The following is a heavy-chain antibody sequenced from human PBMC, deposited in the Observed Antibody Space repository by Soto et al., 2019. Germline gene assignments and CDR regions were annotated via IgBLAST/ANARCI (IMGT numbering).Heavy chain of an antibody. CDR1: GFTFSSYV. D-gene: IGHD6-19*01. CDR2: ISYDGSNK. CDR3: AKVKGQWLLNYYYSIDV. V-gene: IGHV3-30*18. Sequence: LRLSCAASGFTFSSYVMHWVRQAPGKGLEWVAVISYDGSNKYYADSVKGRFTISRDNSKNTLYLQMNSLRAEDTAVYYCAKVKGQWLLNYYYSIDVWGQGTTVTVSS. J-gene: IGHJ6*02.